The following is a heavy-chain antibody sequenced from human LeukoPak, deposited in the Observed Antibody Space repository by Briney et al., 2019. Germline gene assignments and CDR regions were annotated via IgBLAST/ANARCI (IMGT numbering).Heavy chain of an antibody. CDR2: INPNNGDT. J-gene: IGHJ5*02. CDR3: PTGTSSTTNWNWFDP. V-gene: IGHV1-2*06. CDR1: GYTFTGYY. Sequence: GASVKVSCKASGYTFTGYYMHWVRQAPGQGLEWMGRINPNNGDTNYAQKFQGRVTMTRDTSINTASMELTRLRSDDTAVYYCPTGTSSTTNWNWFDPWGQGTLVTVSS. D-gene: IGHD2-2*01.